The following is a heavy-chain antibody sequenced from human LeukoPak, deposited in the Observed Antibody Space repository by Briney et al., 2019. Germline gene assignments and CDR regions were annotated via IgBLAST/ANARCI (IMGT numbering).Heavy chain of an antibody. J-gene: IGHJ4*02. D-gene: IGHD3-22*01. CDR2: IYTSGST. V-gene: IGHV4-4*07. Sequence: PSETLSLTCTVSGGSISSYYWSWIRQPAGKGLEWIGRIYTSGSTNYNPSLKSRVTMSVDTSKNQFSLKLSSVTAADTAVYYCARVADSSGYCALDDWGQATLVTVSS. CDR1: GGSISSYY. CDR3: ARVADSSGYCALDD.